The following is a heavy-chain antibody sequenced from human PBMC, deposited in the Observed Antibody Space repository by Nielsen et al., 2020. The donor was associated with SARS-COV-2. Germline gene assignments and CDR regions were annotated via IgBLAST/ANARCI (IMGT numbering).Heavy chain of an antibody. V-gene: IGHV5-10-1*01. CDR3: ARHHPDYDFWTGYYSEADSDY. D-gene: IGHD3-3*01. Sequence: VRQMPGKGLEWMGRIHPSDSYTNYSPSFQGHVTISADKSISTAYLQWSSLKASDTAMYFCARHHPDYDFWTGYYSEADSDYWGQGTLVTVSS. J-gene: IGHJ4*02. CDR2: IHPSDSYT.